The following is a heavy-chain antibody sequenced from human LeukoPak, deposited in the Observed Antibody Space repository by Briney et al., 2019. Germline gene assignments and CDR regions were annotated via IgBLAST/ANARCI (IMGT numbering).Heavy chain of an antibody. CDR3: AREWLGFGEPNDAFDI. Sequence: PGGSLRLSCAASGFTFSSYAMSWVRQAPGKGLEWVSAISGSGGSTYYADSVKGRFTISRDNSKNTLYLQMNSLRAEDTAVYYCAREWLGFGEPNDAFDIWGQGTMVTVSS. CDR1: GFTFSSYA. D-gene: IGHD3-10*01. V-gene: IGHV3-23*01. CDR2: ISGSGGST. J-gene: IGHJ3*02.